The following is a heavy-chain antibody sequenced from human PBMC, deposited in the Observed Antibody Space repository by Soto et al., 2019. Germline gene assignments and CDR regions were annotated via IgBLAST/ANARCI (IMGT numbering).Heavy chain of an antibody. CDR1: GGSFSGYY. CDR2: INHSGST. CDR3: AREAWLSWFDP. Sequence: QVQLQQWGAGLLKPSETLSLTCAVYGGSFSGYYWSWIRQPPGKGLEWIGEINHSGSTNYNPSLKSRVTISVDTSKNQFSLKLSSLTAADTAVYYCAREAWLSWFDPWGQGTLVTVSS. D-gene: IGHD3-10*01. J-gene: IGHJ5*02. V-gene: IGHV4-34*01.